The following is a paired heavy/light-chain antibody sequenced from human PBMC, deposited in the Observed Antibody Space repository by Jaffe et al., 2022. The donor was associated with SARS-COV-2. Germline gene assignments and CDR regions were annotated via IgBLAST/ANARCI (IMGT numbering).Light chain of an antibody. Sequence: DIVMTQSPDSLAVSLGERATINCKSSQSVLYSSSDKNFLAWYQQKPGQPPKLLIYWASTREAGVPDRISGSGSGTDFTLTISSLQAEDVAVYYCQQYHSNPITFGQGTRLEIK. CDR2: WAS. J-gene: IGKJ5*01. CDR3: QQYHSNPIT. V-gene: IGKV4-1*01. CDR1: QSVLYSSSDKNF.
Heavy chain of an antibody. D-gene: IGHD3-10*01. V-gene: IGHV3-7*03. CDR3: ARAQFGFDY. CDR2: IKPDGSEK. CDR1: GFTFSGSW. J-gene: IGHJ4*02. Sequence: EVQLVESGGGLVQPGGSLRLSCAASGFTFSGSWMSWVRQAPGKGLEWVANIKPDGSEKYYVDSVKGRFTISRDNAKNSLYLQMNDLRTEDTAVYYCARAQFGFDYWGQGTLGTVSS.